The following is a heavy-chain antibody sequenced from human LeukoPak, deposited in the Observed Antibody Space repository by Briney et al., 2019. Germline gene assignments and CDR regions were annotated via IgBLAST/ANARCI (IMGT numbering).Heavy chain of an antibody. CDR2: INHSGGT. CDR3: ARQPVAGDY. CDR1: GGSFSAYH. D-gene: IGHD6-19*01. V-gene: IGHV4-34*01. J-gene: IGHJ4*02. Sequence: SETLSLTCTVYGGSFSAYHWNWIRQPPGKGLEWIGAINHSGGTNYNPSLKSRVTVSLDTSKNQFSLRLSAMTAADTAVYYCARQPVAGDYWGQGTLVTVSS.